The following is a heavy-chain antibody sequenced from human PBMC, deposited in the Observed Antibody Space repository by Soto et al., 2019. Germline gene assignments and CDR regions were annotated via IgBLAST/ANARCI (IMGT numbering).Heavy chain of an antibody. CDR1: GFTFRSYA. CDR3: AKRSSSSTFDY. Sequence: PGGSLRLSCAASGFTFRSYAMSWVRQAPGKGLEWVSVISGSDDSTYYADSVKGRFTISRDNSKNTLYLQMNSLRAEDTAVYYCAKRSSSSTFDYWGQGTLVTVSS. J-gene: IGHJ4*02. CDR2: ISGSDDST. V-gene: IGHV3-23*01. D-gene: IGHD6-6*01.